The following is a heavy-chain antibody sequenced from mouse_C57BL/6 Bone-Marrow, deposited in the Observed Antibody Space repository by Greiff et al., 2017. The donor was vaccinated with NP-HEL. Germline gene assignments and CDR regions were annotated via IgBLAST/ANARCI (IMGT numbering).Heavy chain of an antibody. CDR1: GYTFTNYW. CDR2: IYPGGGYT. CDR3: ARSTTDWYFDV. J-gene: IGHJ1*03. Sequence: LQQSGAELVRPGTSVKMSCKASGYTFTNYWIGWAKQRPGHGLEWIGDIYPGGGYTNYNEKFKGKATLTADKSSSTAYMQFSSLTSEDSAIYYCARSTTDWYFDVWGTGTTVTVSS. V-gene: IGHV1-63*01. D-gene: IGHD1-1*01.